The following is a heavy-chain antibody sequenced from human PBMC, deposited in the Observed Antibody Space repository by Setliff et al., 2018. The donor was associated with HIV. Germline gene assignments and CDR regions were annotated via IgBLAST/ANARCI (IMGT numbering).Heavy chain of an antibody. V-gene: IGHV3-30*03. J-gene: IGHJ4*02. Sequence: PGGSLRLSCAASGFTFSDYGMHWVRQAPGKGPEWVALISYDGGNEYHADSVKGRFTVSRDNSRDTLYLQRNSLRAEDTAVYYCATGRLRATSPFDNWGQGTLVTVSS. CDR1: GFTFSDYG. CDR2: ISYDGGNE. CDR3: ATGRLRATSPFDN. D-gene: IGHD1-26*01.